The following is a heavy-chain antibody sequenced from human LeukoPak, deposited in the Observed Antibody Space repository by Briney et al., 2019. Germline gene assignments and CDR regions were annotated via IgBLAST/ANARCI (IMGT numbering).Heavy chain of an antibody. J-gene: IGHJ4*02. D-gene: IGHD3-10*01. Sequence: PSETLSLTCAVSGYSISSGYYWGWIRQPPGKGLEWIGNLYHSGSTYYNPSLKSRVTISVDTSKNQFSLKLTSVTAADTAVYYCARAQDTMVRGVILAIDYWGQGTLVTVSS. CDR3: ARAQDTMVRGVILAIDY. CDR2: LYHSGST. CDR1: GYSISSGYY. V-gene: IGHV4-38-2*01.